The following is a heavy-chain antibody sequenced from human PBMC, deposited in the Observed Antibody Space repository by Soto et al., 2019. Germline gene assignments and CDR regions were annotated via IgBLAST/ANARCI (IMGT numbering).Heavy chain of an antibody. CDR2: IKQDGSEK. CDR3: ARGEQQLAPTRPIGFDI. V-gene: IGHV3-7*05. J-gene: IGHJ3*02. D-gene: IGHD6-13*01. Sequence: GGSLRLSCAASGFTFSSYWMSWVRQAPGKGLEWVANIKQDGSEKYYVDSVKGRFTISRDNAKNSLYLQMNSLRAEDTAVYYCARGEQQLAPTRPIGFDIWGQGTMVTVSS. CDR1: GFTFSSYW.